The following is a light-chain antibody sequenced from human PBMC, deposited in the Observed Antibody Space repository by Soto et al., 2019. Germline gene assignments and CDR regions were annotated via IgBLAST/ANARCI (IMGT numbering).Light chain of an antibody. CDR2: EVS. CDR3: LQTTHWPYT. J-gene: IGKJ2*01. V-gene: IGKV2-30*02. Sequence: DVVMTQSPLSLPVTLGQPASISCRSSQSLVHTDGNTYLSWFQQRPGQSPRRLIYEVSNRDSGVPDRISGSGSGTDFTLRVSRVEAEDVGIYFCLQTTHWPYTFGQGTKLEIK. CDR1: QSLVHTDGNTY.